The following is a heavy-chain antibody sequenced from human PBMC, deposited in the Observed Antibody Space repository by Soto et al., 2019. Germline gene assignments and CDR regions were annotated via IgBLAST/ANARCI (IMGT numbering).Heavy chain of an antibody. V-gene: IGHV1-3*01. Sequence: GFSVKGACKSSGYPLSVDASHWVRQAPGQRLELMGWINAGNGNTKYSQKFQGRVTITRDTSASTAYMELSSLRSEDTAVYYCARSAPPIDYWGQRTLVTVSS. CDR1: GYPLSVDA. CDR3: ARSAPPIDY. J-gene: IGHJ4*02. CDR2: INAGNGNT.